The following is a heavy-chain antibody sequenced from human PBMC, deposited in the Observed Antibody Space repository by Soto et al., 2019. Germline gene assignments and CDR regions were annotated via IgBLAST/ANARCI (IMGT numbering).Heavy chain of an antibody. Sequence: SETLSLTCTVSGGSISSSSDYWGWIRQPPGKGLEWIGSIYYSGSTYYNPSLKSRVTISVDTSKNQFSLKLSSVTAADTAVYYCATFTSGWEKTFDYWGQGTLVTVSS. D-gene: IGHD6-19*01. V-gene: IGHV4-39*01. CDR2: IYYSGST. CDR1: GGSISSSSDY. CDR3: ATFTSGWEKTFDY. J-gene: IGHJ4*02.